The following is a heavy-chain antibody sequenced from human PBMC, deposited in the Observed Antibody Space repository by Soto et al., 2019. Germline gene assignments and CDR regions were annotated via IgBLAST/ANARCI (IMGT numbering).Heavy chain of an antibody. J-gene: IGHJ4*02. D-gene: IGHD6-19*01. CDR3: GGHGSGLYVEIDY. CDR1: GGSFSGYY. CDR2: IDHSGST. V-gene: IGHV4-34*01. Sequence: SETLSLTCAVYGGSFSGYYWSWIRQPPGKGLEWIGEIDHSGSTNYNPSLKSRVTISVDTSKNQFSLKLSSVTAADTAVYYCGGHGSGLYVEIDYWGQGTLVTVSS.